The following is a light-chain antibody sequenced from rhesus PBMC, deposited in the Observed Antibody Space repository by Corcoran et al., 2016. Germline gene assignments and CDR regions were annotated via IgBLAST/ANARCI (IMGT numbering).Light chain of an antibody. CDR2: AAT. Sequence: DIQMTQSPSSLSASVGDTVTITCRASQGISSYLNWFQQKPGKAPKLLIYAATTVQSGVPSRFSGRGSGTDFTLTISSLQPEDFATYYCQQYKSYPWTFGQGTKVEIK. CDR1: QGISSY. J-gene: IGKJ1*01. CDR3: QQYKSYPWT. V-gene: IGKV1-28*02.